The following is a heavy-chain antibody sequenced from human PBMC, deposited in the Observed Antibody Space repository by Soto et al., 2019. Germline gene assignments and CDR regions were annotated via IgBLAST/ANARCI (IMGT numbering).Heavy chain of an antibody. D-gene: IGHD3-10*01. CDR2: VSAYDGAT. CDR1: GYVFTGWG. CDR3: ARDRAGLLEF. Sequence: QVQLVQSATEVVKPGASVRVSCKASGYVFTGWGISWVRQVPGQGLEWVGWVSAYDGATRSSEKVQGRISVTRDKSTSTVYMDLTNLRSDDAAVYYCARDRAGLLEFWGQGTLVTVSS. V-gene: IGHV1-18*01. J-gene: IGHJ4*02.